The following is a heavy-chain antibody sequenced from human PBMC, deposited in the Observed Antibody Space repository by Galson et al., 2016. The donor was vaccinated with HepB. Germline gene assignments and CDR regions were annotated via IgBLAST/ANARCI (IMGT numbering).Heavy chain of an antibody. Sequence: TLSLTCAVSDDSISSGGYSWNWIRQPPGKGLEWIGYISHSGTTYYNPSLKSRVSISVDRSKNQLSLKLRSVTAADTAVYFCVRDGSSSWPGFFQHWGQGTLVTVSS. CDR1: DDSISSGGYS. CDR2: ISHSGTT. CDR3: VRDGSSSWPGFFQH. D-gene: IGHD6-13*01. V-gene: IGHV4-30-2*01. J-gene: IGHJ1*01.